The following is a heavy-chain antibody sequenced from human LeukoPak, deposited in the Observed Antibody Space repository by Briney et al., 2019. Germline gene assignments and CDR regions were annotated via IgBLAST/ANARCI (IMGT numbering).Heavy chain of an antibody. CDR1: GFTFSSYS. CDR2: ISSSSSYI. D-gene: IGHD2-15*01. Sequence: GGSLRLSCAASGFTFSSYSMNWIRQASGKGLEWVSSISSSSSYIYYADSVKGRFTISRDNAKNSLYLQMNSLRAEDTAVYYCARSEVVVATFDYWGQGTLVTVSS. V-gene: IGHV3-21*01. CDR3: ARSEVVVATFDY. J-gene: IGHJ4*02.